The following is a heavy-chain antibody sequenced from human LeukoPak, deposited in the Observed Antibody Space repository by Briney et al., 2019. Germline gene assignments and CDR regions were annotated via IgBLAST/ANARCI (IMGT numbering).Heavy chain of an antibody. CDR1: GFTFSDYY. J-gene: IGHJ4*02. D-gene: IGHD3-3*01. V-gene: IGHV3-21*01. CDR3: AGFLEWSGGY. Sequence: PGGSLRLSCAASGFTFSDYYMNWIRQAPGKGLEWVSSISSSSSYIYYADSVKGRFTISRDNAKNSLYLQMNSLRAEDTAVYYCAGFLEWSGGYWGQGTLVTVSS. CDR2: ISSSSSYI.